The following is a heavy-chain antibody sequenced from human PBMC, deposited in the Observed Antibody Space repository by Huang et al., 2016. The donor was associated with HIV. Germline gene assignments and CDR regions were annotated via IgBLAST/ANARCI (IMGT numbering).Heavy chain of an antibody. CDR3: ARHSSYLSYYYRSGNPRYYFDF. V-gene: IGHV4-39*01. CDR2: IYYRGST. J-gene: IGHJ4*02. D-gene: IGHD3-10*01. Sequence: QLQLQESGPGLVKPSETLSLTCTVSGGSISSTSYYWGWIRQPPGKGLEWIGSIYYRGSTYNNPSLESRVTISVDTAKNQFSLKLSSVTAADTAVYYCARHSSYLSYYYRSGNPRYYFDFWGQGTLVTVSS. CDR1: GGSISSTSYY.